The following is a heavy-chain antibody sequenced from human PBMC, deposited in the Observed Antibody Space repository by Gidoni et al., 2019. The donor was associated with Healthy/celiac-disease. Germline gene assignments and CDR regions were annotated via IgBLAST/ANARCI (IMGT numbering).Heavy chain of an antibody. CDR3: ARLEFVRAY. CDR2: INHSGST. Sequence: QVQLQQCGAGLLKPSETLSLTCAVYGGSFSGYYWSWIRQPPGKGLEWIGEINHSGSTNYNPSLKIRVTISVDTSKNQFSLKLSSVPSAVTDGDDCARLEFVRAYWGQGTLVTVSS. V-gene: IGHV4-34*01. J-gene: IGHJ4*02. CDR1: GGSFSGYY. D-gene: IGHD3-3*01.